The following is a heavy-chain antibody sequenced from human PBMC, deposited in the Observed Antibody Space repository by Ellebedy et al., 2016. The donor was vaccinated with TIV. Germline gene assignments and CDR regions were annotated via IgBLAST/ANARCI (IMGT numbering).Heavy chain of an antibody. J-gene: IGHJ6*02. CDR1: GFTFSSYS. D-gene: IGHD6-19*01. Sequence: GESLKISCAASGFTFSSYSMNWVRQAPGKGLEWVSSISSSSSYIYYADSVKGRFTISRDNAKNSLYLQMNSLRAEDTAVYYCARASPQTQWLVPNYYYYYGMDVWGQGTTVTVSS. CDR2: ISSSSSYI. CDR3: ARASPQTQWLVPNYYYYYGMDV. V-gene: IGHV3-21*01.